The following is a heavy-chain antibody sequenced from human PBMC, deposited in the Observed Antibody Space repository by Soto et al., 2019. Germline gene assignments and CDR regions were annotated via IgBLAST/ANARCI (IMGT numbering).Heavy chain of an antibody. CDR2: ISANSGDT. CDR1: GYTFANYG. J-gene: IGHJ6*02. V-gene: IGHV1-18*04. D-gene: IGHD5-12*01. CDR3: ARKGYIGNFAMDV. Sequence: ASVKVSCKASGYTFANYGISWVRQAPGQGLEWMGWISANSGDTNYAENFQGRVIMTTDTSTATASMDLRGLRSDDTAVYYCARKGYIGNFAMDVWGQGTTVTVSS.